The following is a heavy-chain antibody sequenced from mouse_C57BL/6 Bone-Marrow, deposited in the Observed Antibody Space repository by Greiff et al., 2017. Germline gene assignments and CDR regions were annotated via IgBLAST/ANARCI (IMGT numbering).Heavy chain of an antibody. V-gene: IGHV1-55*01. CDR3: APHYYGSSYGDY. CDR2: IYPGSGST. D-gene: IGHD1-1*01. CDR1: GYTFTSYW. J-gene: IGHJ2*01. Sequence: VQLQQPGAELVKPGASVKMSCKASGYTFTSYWITWVKQRPGQGLEWIGDIYPGSGSTNYNEKFKSKATLTVDTSSSTAYMQLSSLTSEDSAVYYCAPHYYGSSYGDYWGQGTTLTVSS.